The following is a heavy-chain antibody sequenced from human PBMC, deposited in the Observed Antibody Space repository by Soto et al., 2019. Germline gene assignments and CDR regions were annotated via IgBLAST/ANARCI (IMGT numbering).Heavy chain of an antibody. CDR1: GGSVTSGGFY. CDR3: ARDTGSGSDV. J-gene: IGHJ6*02. D-gene: IGHD3-10*01. Sequence: QVQLQESDPGLVRPSETLSLTCSVSGGSVTSGGFYWSWIRQLPGKGLQWIGYIYSSGTTYYNPSLNSRLSISVDTSQNQFSLRLSSVTAADTAVYYCARDTGSGSDVWGQGTTVTVSS. V-gene: IGHV4-31*03. CDR2: IYSSGTT.